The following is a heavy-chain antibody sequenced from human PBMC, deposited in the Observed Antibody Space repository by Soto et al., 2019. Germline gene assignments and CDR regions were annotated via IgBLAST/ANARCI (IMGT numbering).Heavy chain of an antibody. V-gene: IGHV4-34*01. Sequence: QVQLQQWGAGLLKPSETLSLTCAVYGGSVSSGSYYWSWIRQPPGKGLEWIGEMSHSGGTHFNPSLKSRVTISVDTSKNQFSLKMRFVTAADTALLYCARVERGTATTVVDAFDIWGQGTMVTVSS. CDR1: GGSVSSGSYY. CDR3: ARVERGTATTVVDAFDI. D-gene: IGHD1-1*01. J-gene: IGHJ3*02. CDR2: MSHSGGT.